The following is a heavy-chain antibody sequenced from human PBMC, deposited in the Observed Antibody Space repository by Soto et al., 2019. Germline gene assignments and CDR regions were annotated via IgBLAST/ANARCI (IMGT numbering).Heavy chain of an antibody. J-gene: IGHJ6*02. CDR3: ASTQDIVLMVYAVGGGMDV. D-gene: IGHD2-8*01. V-gene: IGHV1-69*13. Sequence: ASVKVSCKASGGTFSSYAISWVRQAPGQGLEWMGGIIPIFGTANYAQKFQGRATITADESTSTAYMELSSLRSEDTAVYYCASTQDIVLMVYAVGGGMDVWGQGTTVTVSS. CDR2: IIPIFGTA. CDR1: GGTFSSYA.